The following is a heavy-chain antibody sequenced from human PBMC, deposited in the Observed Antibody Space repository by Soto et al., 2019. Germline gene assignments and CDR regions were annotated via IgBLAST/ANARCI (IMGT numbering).Heavy chain of an antibody. CDR3: ARRLGIAVAGTLGVNY. Sequence: QVQLVQSGAEVKKPGASVKVSCKASGYTFTSYDINWVRQATGQGLEWMGWMNPNSGNTGYAQKFQGRVTMTRNTSISTAYMELSSLRSEDTAVYYCARRLGIAVAGTLGVNYWGQGTLVTVSS. D-gene: IGHD6-19*01. V-gene: IGHV1-8*01. J-gene: IGHJ4*02. CDR1: GYTFTSYD. CDR2: MNPNSGNT.